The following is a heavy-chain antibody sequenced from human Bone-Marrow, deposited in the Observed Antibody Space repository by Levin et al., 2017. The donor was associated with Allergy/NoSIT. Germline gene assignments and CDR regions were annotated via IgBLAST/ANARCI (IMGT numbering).Heavy chain of an antibody. J-gene: IGHJ5*01. CDR1: GYSFTGHY. CDR2: INPDSGDT. CDR3: ARDATAISNAIWFES. D-gene: IGHD2-8*01. V-gene: IGHV1-2*02. Sequence: ASVQVSCKASGYSFTGHYMNWVRQAPGQGLEWMGWINPDSGDTNYAQRFQGRVAMTRDSSITTAYLELIRLTSDDTAVYYCARDATAISNAIWFESWGQGTQVTVSS.